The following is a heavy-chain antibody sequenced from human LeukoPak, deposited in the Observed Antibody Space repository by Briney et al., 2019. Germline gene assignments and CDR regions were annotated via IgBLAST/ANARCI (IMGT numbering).Heavy chain of an antibody. J-gene: IGHJ4*02. V-gene: IGHV3-7*01. CDR3: TRVIVAVPGYFDYFDF. D-gene: IGHD6-19*01. CDR1: GFSFSNHY. Sequence: GGSLRLSCTASGFSFSNHYMRWIRQAPGEGLEWVANINEDGSNKWHLGSVKGRFTVSRDNARNSLYLQMNSLRVEDTAVYYCTRVIVAVPGYFDYFDFWGQGVLVTVSS. CDR2: INEDGSNK.